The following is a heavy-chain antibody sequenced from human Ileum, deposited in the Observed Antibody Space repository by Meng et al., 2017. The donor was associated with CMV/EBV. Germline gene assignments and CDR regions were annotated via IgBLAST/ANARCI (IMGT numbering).Heavy chain of an antibody. J-gene: IGHJ4*02. CDR2: IKSDGSGI. D-gene: IGHD1-14*01. CDR1: GFSFSNYW. Sequence: GGSLRLSCAASGFSFSNYWMHWVRQAPGKGLQWVSRIKSDGSGISYADSVKGRFTISRDNAKNTLYLQMNSLGAEDTAVYYCTRDEPDYWGQGTLVTVSS. V-gene: IGHV3-74*01. CDR3: TRDEPDY.